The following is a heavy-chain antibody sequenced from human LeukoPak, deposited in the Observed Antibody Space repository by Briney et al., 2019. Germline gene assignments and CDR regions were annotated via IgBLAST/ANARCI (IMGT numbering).Heavy chain of an antibody. CDR1: GFTVSSNY. Sequence: GGSLRLSCAASGFTVSSNYMSWVRQAPGKGLEWVSVIYSGGSTYYADSVKGRFTISRDNSKNTLYLQMNSLRAEDTAVYYCAREYYDSRCYYYYYYGMDGLGQGDT. CDR3: AREYYDSRCYYYYYYGMDG. D-gene: IGHD3-22*01. J-gene: IGHJ6*02. CDR2: IYSGGST. V-gene: IGHV3-66*01.